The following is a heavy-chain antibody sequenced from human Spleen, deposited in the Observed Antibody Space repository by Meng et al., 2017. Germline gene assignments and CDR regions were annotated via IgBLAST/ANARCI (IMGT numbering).Heavy chain of an antibody. J-gene: IGHJ5*02. CDR1: GGSFNGYY. V-gene: IGHV4-34*01. D-gene: IGHD2-2*02. Sequence: QVQLQQWGAGLLKPSETLSLTCAVYGGSFNGYYWSWIRQPPGKGLEWIGEINHSGSTNYNPSLKSRVTISVDTSKNQFSLKLSSVTAADTAVYYCARGSGSPEYCSSTSCYSGGWFDPWGQGTLVTVSS. CDR2: INHSGST. CDR3: ARGSGSPEYCSSTSCYSGGWFDP.